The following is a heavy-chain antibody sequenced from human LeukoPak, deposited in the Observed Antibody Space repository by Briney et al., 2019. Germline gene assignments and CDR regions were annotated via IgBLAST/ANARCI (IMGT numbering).Heavy chain of an antibody. CDR2: ISAYNGNT. CDR1: GYTFTSYG. CDR3: ARGYCGGDCPLGYNWFDP. Sequence: ASVKVSCKASGYTFTSYGISWVRRAPGQGLEWMGWISAYNGNTNYAQKLQGRVTMTTDTSTSTAYMELRSLRSEDTAVYYCARGYCGGDCPLGYNWFDPWGQGTLVTVSS. J-gene: IGHJ5*02. V-gene: IGHV1-18*01. D-gene: IGHD2-21*01.